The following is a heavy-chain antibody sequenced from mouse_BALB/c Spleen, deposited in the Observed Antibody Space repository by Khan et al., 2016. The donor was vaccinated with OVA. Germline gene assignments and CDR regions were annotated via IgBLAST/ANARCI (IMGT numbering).Heavy chain of an antibody. CDR3: ADHLTGWIAY. D-gene: IGHD4-1*01. J-gene: IGHJ3*01. V-gene: IGHV5-6*01. Sequence: EVELVESGGDLVKPGGSLKLSCAASGFTFSSYSMSWVRQTPDKRLEWVASISSGGDYTYYPDSVKGRFTISRDNAKNTLYLQMRNLKSEDTAMSSCADHLTGWIAYWGQGTLVTVSA. CDR1: GFTFSSYS. CDR2: ISSGGDYT.